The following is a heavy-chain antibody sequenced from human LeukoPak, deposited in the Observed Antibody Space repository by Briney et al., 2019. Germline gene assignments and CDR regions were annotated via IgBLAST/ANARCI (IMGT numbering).Heavy chain of an antibody. CDR2: IKSETYGGTT. CDR1: GFTFTNAW. CDR3: TTETMTTVTTQDY. Sequence: PGGSLRLSCAASGFTFTNAWMSWARQAPGKGLEWVGRIKSETYGGTTDYAAPVKGRFTISRDDSKNTLYLQMNSLKTEDTAVYYCTTETMTTVTTQDYWGQGTLVSVSS. D-gene: IGHD4-17*01. J-gene: IGHJ4*02. V-gene: IGHV3-15*01.